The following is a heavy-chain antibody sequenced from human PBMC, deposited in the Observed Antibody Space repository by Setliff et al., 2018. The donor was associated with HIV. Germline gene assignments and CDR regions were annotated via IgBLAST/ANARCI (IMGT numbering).Heavy chain of an antibody. D-gene: IGHD3-10*01. J-gene: IGHJ4*02. CDR1: GFTFSYYS. V-gene: IGHV3-48*01. CDR3: ARALWF. CDR2: ISSSSDTI. Sequence: PGGSLRLSCAASGFTFSYYSMNWVRQAPGKGLEWVSYISSSSDTIYYADSVKGRFTISRDNAENSLYLQMNSLSAEDTAVYYCARALWFWGQGVLVTVSS.